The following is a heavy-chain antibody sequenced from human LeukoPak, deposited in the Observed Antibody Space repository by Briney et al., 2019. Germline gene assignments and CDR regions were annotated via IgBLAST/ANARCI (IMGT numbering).Heavy chain of an antibody. CDR1: GFTFSSYS. V-gene: IGHV3-30*04. Sequence: PGGSLRLSCAASGFTFSSYSMNWVRQAPGKGLEWVAVISYDGSYKYYADSVQGRFTISRDNSKNTLYLQMNSLSTEDTAVYYCARVSGAEAATGGYFDRWGQGTLVTVSS. J-gene: IGHJ4*02. CDR2: ISYDGSYK. D-gene: IGHD6-13*01. CDR3: ARVSGAEAATGGYFDR.